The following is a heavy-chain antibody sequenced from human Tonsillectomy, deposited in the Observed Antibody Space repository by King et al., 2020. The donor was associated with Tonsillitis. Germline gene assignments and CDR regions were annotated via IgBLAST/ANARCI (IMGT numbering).Heavy chain of an antibody. CDR1: GFTFSSYT. Sequence: VQLVESGGGVVQPGRSLRLSCAASGFTFSSYTMHWVRQAPGKGLEWVAVISYDGSNKYYADSVKGRFTISIDNSKNTLYLQMNSLRADDAAVYYCARDPYSSGWLTVGYFDYWGQGTLVTVSS. CDR3: ARDPYSSGWLTVGYFDY. D-gene: IGHD6-19*01. CDR2: ISYDGSNK. V-gene: IGHV3-30-3*01. J-gene: IGHJ4*02.